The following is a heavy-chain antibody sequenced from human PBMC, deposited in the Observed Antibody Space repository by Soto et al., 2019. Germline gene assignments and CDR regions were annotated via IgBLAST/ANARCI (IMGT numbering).Heavy chain of an antibody. CDR3: ARGWGYDSTDYYYAY. J-gene: IGHJ4*02. CDR2: INPIFGTA. V-gene: IGHV1-69*01. CDR1: GGTFSRHA. Sequence: QVQLVQSGAEVRKPGSSVKVSCKASGGTFSRHAISWVRQAPGQGLEWMGGINPIFGTANHAQKFQGRVTIIADASTSRVYVELSSLRSEDTAIYYCARGWGYDSTDYYYAYWGQGTLVIVCS. D-gene: IGHD3-22*01.